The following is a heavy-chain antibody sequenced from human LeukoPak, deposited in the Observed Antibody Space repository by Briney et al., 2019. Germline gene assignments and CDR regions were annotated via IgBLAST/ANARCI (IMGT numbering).Heavy chain of an antibody. CDR2: ISYDGSNQ. V-gene: IGHV3-30*03. CDR1: GFTFDTYG. J-gene: IGHJ4*02. Sequence: PGGSLRLSCAASGFTFDTYGIHWVRQAPGKGLEWVALISYDGSNQYYADSVKGRFTISRDNSKNTLYLQMNSLRAEDTAVYYCASLTATHDYWGRGTLVTVSS. CDR3: ASLTATHDY. D-gene: IGHD2-15*01.